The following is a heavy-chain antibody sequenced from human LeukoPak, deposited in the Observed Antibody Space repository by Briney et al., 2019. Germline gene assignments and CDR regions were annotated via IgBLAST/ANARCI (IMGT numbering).Heavy chain of an antibody. J-gene: IGHJ6*03. V-gene: IGHV1-2*02. Sequence: GASVKVSCKASGYTFTGYYMHWVRQAPGQGLEWMGWINPNSGGTNYAQKFQGRVTMTRDTSISTAYMELSRLRSDDTAVYYCASMVRDHSYYYYMDVWGKGTTVTISS. CDR3: ASMVRDHSYYYYMDV. CDR1: GYTFTGYY. D-gene: IGHD3-10*01. CDR2: INPNSGGT.